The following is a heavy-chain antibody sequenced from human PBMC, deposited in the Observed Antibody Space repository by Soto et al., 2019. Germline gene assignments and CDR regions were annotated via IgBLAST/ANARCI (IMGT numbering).Heavy chain of an antibody. CDR1: GFTVSAST. CDR3: ARWEQPLFDY. CDR2: ISSDGNHK. D-gene: IGHD1-26*01. V-gene: IGHV3-30-3*01. J-gene: IGHJ4*02. Sequence: QVQLVESGGGVVQPGRSPRLSCAASGFTVSASTMHWVRQAPGKGLEWVAVISSDGNHKYYTDSVKGRFTISRDTSTNTLYLQMNSLRAEDTAVYYCARWEQPLFDYWGQGTLVTVSS.